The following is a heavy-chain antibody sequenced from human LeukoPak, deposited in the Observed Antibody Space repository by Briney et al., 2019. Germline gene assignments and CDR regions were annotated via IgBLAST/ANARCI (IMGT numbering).Heavy chain of an antibody. V-gene: IGHV4-30-4*08. Sequence: KPSETLSLTCTVSGGSISSSSYYWGWIRQPPGKGLEWIGYIYYSGITYYNPSLKSRIAVSIDTSKNQFSLKLSSVTAADTAVYYCTRAPQLVYSDYWGQGTLVTVSS. CDR2: IYYSGIT. J-gene: IGHJ4*02. CDR3: TRAPQLVYSDY. D-gene: IGHD6-13*01. CDR1: GGSISSSSYY.